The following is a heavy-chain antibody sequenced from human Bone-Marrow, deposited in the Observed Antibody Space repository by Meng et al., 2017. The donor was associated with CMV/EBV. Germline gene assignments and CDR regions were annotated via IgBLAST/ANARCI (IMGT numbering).Heavy chain of an antibody. V-gene: IGHV3-30*02. CDR3: AKGVTAGGTYFFDY. Sequence: GGSLRLSCAASGFIFTSSGMHWVRQTPGKGLEWVAFIRYDGSNKYYPDSVKGRFTISRDNSKSTLYLQMDGLRAEDTAVYFCAKGVTAGGTYFFDYWGQGTLVTVPQ. J-gene: IGHJ4*02. D-gene: IGHD2-15*01. CDR2: IRYDGSNK. CDR1: GFIFTSSG.